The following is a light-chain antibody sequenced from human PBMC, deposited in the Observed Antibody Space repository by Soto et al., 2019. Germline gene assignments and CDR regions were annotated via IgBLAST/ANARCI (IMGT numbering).Light chain of an antibody. CDR2: AAS. CDR3: QQANSFTIT. J-gene: IGKJ5*01. Sequence: AIPMSQSPSSLSASVGDRVTITGRASPAIRNDLGWYPQKPGKAPKILIYAASSLQSGVPSRFSGSGSGTDFNLTISSLQPEEFATYDCQQANSFTITFGQGTRLEI. V-gene: IGKV1-6*01. CDR1: PAIRND.